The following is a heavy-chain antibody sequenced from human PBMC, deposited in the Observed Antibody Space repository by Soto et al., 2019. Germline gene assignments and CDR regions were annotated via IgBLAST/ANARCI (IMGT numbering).Heavy chain of an antibody. J-gene: IGHJ4*02. Sequence: QVQLVQSGPEVKKPGASVKVSCKTSGYTFINYGISWVRQAPGQGLEWMGWINPDNGNTNFAQRLQGRVTMTADRSTRTAYMDLRSLRFDDTAMYYCARVGGAVVTADYWGPGTLVTVSS. CDR2: INPDNGNT. D-gene: IGHD1-26*01. CDR1: GYTFINYG. CDR3: ARVGGAVVTADY. V-gene: IGHV1-18*01.